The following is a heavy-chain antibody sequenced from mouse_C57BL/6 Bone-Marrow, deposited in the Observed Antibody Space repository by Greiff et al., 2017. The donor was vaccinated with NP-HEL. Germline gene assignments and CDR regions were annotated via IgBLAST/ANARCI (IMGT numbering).Heavy chain of an antibody. CDR2: IDPEDGET. J-gene: IGHJ2*01. D-gene: IGHD1-1*01. CDR1: GFNIKDYY. V-gene: IGHV14-2*01. CDR3: ASLTTVVEHFDY. Sequence: EVKLQESGAELVKPGASVKLSCTASGFNIKDYYMHWVKQRTEQGLEWIGRIDPEDGETKYAPKFQGKATITADTSSNTAYLQLSSLTSEDTAVYYCASLTTVVEHFDYWGQGTTLTVSS.